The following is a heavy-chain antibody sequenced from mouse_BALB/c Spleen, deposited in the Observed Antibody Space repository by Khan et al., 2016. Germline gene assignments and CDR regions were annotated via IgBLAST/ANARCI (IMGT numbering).Heavy chain of an antibody. Sequence: EVELVESGRGLVKPGGSLKLSCAASGFTFRNYAMSWVRQTPEKRLEWVASISTGVNTYYAGSVKGRFTISRDNARNILYLQMSNLRSEDTAMFFCAREDYGNYGDYFDYWGQGTSLTVSS. J-gene: IGHJ2*03. CDR2: ISTGVNT. CDR1: GFTFRNYA. CDR3: AREDYGNYGDYFDY. V-gene: IGHV5-6-5*01. D-gene: IGHD2-1*01.